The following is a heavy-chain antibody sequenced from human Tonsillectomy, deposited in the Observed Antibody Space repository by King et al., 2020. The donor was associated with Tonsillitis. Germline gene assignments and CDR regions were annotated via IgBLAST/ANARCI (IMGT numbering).Heavy chain of an antibody. J-gene: IGHJ3*02. Sequence: QLVQSGGGLVQPGGSLRLSCAASGFTFSSYDMHWVRHATGKGLEWVSAIGTAGDTYYPGSVKGRFTISRENAKNSLYLQMNSLRAGDTAVYYCARGGVITTDDAFDIWGQGTMVTVSS. CDR1: GFTFSSYD. D-gene: IGHD3-22*01. CDR3: ARGGVITTDDAFDI. CDR2: IGTAGDT. V-gene: IGHV3-13*04.